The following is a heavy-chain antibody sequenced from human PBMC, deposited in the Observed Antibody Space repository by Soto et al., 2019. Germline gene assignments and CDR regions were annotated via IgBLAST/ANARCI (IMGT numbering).Heavy chain of an antibody. Sequence: GXSVKVSCKASVYTFTSYYMHWVRQAPGQGLEWMGIINPSGGSTSYAQKFRGRVTMTRDTSTSTVYMELSSLRSEDTAVCYCASSLWSNNWFDHWGQGTLVTVSS. D-gene: IGHD3-10*01. J-gene: IGHJ5*02. CDR1: VYTFTSYY. V-gene: IGHV1-46*01. CDR3: ASSLWSNNWFDH. CDR2: INPSGGST.